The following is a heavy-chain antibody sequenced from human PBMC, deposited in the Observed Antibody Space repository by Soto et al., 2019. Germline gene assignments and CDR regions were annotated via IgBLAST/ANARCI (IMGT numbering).Heavy chain of an antibody. CDR3: ARDRYYYDTSGYSISDY. CDR2: IYSSGST. J-gene: IGHJ4*02. CDR1: GGSISDYY. D-gene: IGHD3-22*01. Sequence: PSETLSLTCSVSGGSISDYYWSWIRQPAGKGLEWIGRIYSSGSTYYTPSLQSRVTMSVDTSKNQFSLKLSSVTAADTAVYYCARDRYYYDTSGYSISDYWGQGTLVTVYS. V-gene: IGHV4-4*07.